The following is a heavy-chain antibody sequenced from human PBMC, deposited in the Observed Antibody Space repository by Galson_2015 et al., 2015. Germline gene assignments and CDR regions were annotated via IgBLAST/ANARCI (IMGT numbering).Heavy chain of an antibody. V-gene: IGHV3-30*03. CDR2: ISYDGSNK. J-gene: IGHJ3*02. D-gene: IGHD6-19*01. Sequence: SLRLSCAASGFTFSSYGIHWVRQAPGKGLEWVAVISYDGSNKYYADSVKGRFTISRDNSKNTLYLQMNSLRAEDTAVYYCASPSGWYSFGAFDIWGQGTMVTVSS. CDR3: ASPSGWYSFGAFDI. CDR1: GFTFSSYG.